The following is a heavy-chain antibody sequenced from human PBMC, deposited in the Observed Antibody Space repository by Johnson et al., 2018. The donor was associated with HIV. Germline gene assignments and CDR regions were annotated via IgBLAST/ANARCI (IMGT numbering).Heavy chain of an antibody. V-gene: IGHV3-30*04. J-gene: IGHJ3*02. Sequence: QVHLVESGGGVVQPGRSLRLSCAASGFTFSSYAMHWVRQAPGKGLEWVAVISYDAKHKYYADSVKGRFTISRDNSKNTLYLQMNSLRTEDTAVYYCATEARGVHGTLRFLEWSDGFDIWGQGTMVTVSS. D-gene: IGHD3-3*01. CDR3: ATEARGVHGTLRFLEWSDGFDI. CDR1: GFTFSSYA. CDR2: ISYDAKHK.